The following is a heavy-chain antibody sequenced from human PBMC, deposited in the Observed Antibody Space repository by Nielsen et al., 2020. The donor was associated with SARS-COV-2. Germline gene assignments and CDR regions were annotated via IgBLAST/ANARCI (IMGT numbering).Heavy chain of an antibody. D-gene: IGHD3-10*01. J-gene: IGHJ4*02. CDR3: ARDCITMVRGLICY. CDR1: GFTFSGYS. V-gene: IGHV3-21*01. CDR2: IGSSSSYI. Sequence: GESLKISCAASGFTFSGYSMNWVRQAPGKGLEWVSSIGSSSSYIYYANSVKGRFTISRDNAKNSLYLQMNSLRAEDMAVYYCARDCITMVRGLICYWGQGTLVTVSS.